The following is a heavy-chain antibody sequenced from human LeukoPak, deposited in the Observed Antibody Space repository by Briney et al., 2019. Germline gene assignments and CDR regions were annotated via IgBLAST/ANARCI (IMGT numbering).Heavy chain of an antibody. CDR3: TSTSLGVPYSSSWDDY. D-gene: IGHD6-13*01. CDR2: FDPEDGET. CDR1: GYTLTELS. V-gene: IGHV1-24*01. J-gene: IGHJ4*02. Sequence: ASVKVSCKVSGYTLTELSMHWVRQAPGKGLEWMGGFDPEDGETIYAQKFQGRVTMTEDTSTDTAYMELSSLRSEDTAVYYCTSTSLGVPYSSSWDDYWGQGTLVTVSS.